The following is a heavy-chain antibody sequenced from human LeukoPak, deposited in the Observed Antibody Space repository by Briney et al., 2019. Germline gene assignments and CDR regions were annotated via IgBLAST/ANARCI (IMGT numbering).Heavy chain of an antibody. V-gene: IGHV1-2*06. J-gene: IGHJ6*02. D-gene: IGHD1-1*01. Sequence: ASVKVSCKVSGYTFTGYYLHWVRQAPGQGLEWMGRINPSSGGTNYAQKFQGRVTMTRDTSINTAYMDLSSLRSEDTAVYYCASPTSLKNEYGMDVWGQGTTVTVSS. CDR2: INPSSGGT. CDR3: ASPTSLKNEYGMDV. CDR1: GYTFTGYY.